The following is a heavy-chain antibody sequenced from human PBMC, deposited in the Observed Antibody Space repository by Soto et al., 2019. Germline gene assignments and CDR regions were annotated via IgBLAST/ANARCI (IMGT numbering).Heavy chain of an antibody. D-gene: IGHD3-16*01. J-gene: IGHJ6*02. CDR1: GFTFSSYS. V-gene: IGHV3-48*02. CDR3: ARVGLGMFGMDV. Sequence: EVQLVESGGVLVQPGGSLRVSCAASGFTFSSYSINWVRQAPGKGLEWVSYISGSRTIYYADSVKGRFNISRDNAKNSLYLQMNSLRDEDTAVYYCARVGLGMFGMDVWGQGTTVTVSS. CDR2: ISGSRTI.